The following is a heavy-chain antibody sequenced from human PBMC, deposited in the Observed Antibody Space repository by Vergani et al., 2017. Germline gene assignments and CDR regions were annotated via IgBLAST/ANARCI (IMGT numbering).Heavy chain of an antibody. D-gene: IGHD4-11*01. J-gene: IGHJ4*02. CDR1: GFTFSSYA. V-gene: IGHV3-30-3*01. CDR3: ASWADYQFDY. Sequence: QVQLVESGGGVVQPGRSLRLSCAASGFTFSSYAMHWVRQAPGKGLEWVAVISYDGSNKYYADSVKGRFTISRDNSKNTLYLQMNSLRAEDTAVYYCASWADYQFDYWGQGTLVTVSS. CDR2: ISYDGSNK.